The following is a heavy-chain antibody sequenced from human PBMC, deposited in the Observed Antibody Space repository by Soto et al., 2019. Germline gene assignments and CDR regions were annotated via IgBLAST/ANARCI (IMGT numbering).Heavy chain of an antibody. J-gene: IGHJ4*02. D-gene: IGHD1-26*01. CDR3: ARDQSELVFDY. CDR1: GYTFTSYG. CDR2: ISAYNGNT. Sequence: ASVKVSCKAYGYTFTSYGISWVRQAPGQGLEWMGWISAYNGNTNYAQKKQGRVTMTTDTSTSTAYMELRSLRSVDTAVYYCARDQSELVFDYWGQGTLVTVSS. V-gene: IGHV1-18*01.